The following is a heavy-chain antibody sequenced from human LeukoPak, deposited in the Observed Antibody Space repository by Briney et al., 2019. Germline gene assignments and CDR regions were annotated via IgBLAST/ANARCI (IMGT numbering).Heavy chain of an antibody. J-gene: IGHJ2*01. D-gene: IGHD2-15*01. CDR2: IFCSAST. Sequence: SETLSLTCTVSGGSISSKSHYWGWIRQPPGKGLEWIGNIFCSASTWYSPSLESRVSISVDTSKNQFSLKVTSVTAADTAVYFCARHEANCSGGRCYSAWYFDLWGRGTLVTV. V-gene: IGHV4-39*01. CDR1: GGSISSKSHY. CDR3: ARHEANCSGGRCYSAWYFDL.